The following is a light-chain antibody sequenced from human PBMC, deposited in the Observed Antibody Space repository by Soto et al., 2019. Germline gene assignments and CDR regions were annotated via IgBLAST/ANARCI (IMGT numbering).Light chain of an antibody. J-gene: IGKJ1*01. CDR3: QQYNNWPRT. Sequence: EIVMTQSPATLSVSPGERATLSCRASQSVSSNLAWYQQKPGQAPRLLIYGASTRATGIPARFSGSGFGTEFTLTINSLQSEDFALYYGQQYNNWPRTFGQGTKVEI. V-gene: IGKV3-15*01. CDR1: QSVSSN. CDR2: GAS.